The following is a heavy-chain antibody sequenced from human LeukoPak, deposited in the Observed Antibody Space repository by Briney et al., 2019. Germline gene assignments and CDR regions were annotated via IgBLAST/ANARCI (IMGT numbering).Heavy chain of an antibody. Sequence: GGSLRLSCAASGFTFSSSWMHWVRQAPGKGLVWVSRITRDGSSTTYADSVKGRFTTSRDNGKNTLYLQMDSLRDDDTAVYYCARDPGYESWSPFWGGMDVWGNGTTVIVSS. V-gene: IGHV3-74*01. CDR3: ARDPGYESWSPFWGGMDV. J-gene: IGHJ6*04. D-gene: IGHD3-16*01. CDR2: ITRDGSST. CDR1: GFTFSSSW.